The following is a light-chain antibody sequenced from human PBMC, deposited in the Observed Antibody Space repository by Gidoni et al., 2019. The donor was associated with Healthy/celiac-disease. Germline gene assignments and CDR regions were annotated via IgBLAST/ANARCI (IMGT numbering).Light chain of an antibody. CDR3: QQSYSTPRIT. CDR2: AAS. J-gene: IGKJ5*01. V-gene: IGKV1-39*01. CDR1: QSISSY. Sequence: DIQLTQSPSSLSASVGDRVTITCRASQSISSYLNWYQQKPGKDPKLLIYAASSLQSGVPSRFSGSGSGTDFTITISSLQPEDFATYYCQQSYSTPRITFGQGTRLEIK.